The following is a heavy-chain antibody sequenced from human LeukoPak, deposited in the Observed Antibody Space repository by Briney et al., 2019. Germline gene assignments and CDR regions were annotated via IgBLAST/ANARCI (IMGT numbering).Heavy chain of an antibody. J-gene: IGHJ4*02. V-gene: IGHV3-23*01. D-gene: IGHD1-14*01. CDR2: ISGSGGNT. CDR1: GFTYSNYA. Sequence: QSGGSLRLSCAASGFTYSNYAMNWVRQDPGKGLECVSSISGSGGNTHYADSVKGRFTISRDNSKNTLDLQMNSLTVEDTALYYCATDRGTGFLHDRTVSSWGQGTRVTVSS. CDR3: ATDRGTGFLHDRTVSS.